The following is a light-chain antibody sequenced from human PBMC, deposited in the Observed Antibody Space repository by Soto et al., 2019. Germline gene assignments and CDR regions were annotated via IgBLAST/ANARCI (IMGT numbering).Light chain of an antibody. J-gene: IGKJ2*01. V-gene: IGKV1-39*01. CDR2: SAS. Sequence: DIQMTQSPSSLSASVGDRVTITCRASQSISSYLNWYQQKPGKAPKLLIYSASSLQSVVPSRFSVSVSGTDFTLTISSLQPEDFATDYCQQSYSTPYTLGQGTMVDIK. CDR1: QSISSY. CDR3: QQSYSTPYT.